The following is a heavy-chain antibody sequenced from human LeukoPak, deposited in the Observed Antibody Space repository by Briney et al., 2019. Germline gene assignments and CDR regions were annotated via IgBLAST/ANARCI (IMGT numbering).Heavy chain of an antibody. CDR3: AKDRTYYDFWSGFDY. Sequence: GGSLRLSCAVSGFTFSNYAMSWVRQAPGKGLEWVSVISGSGGSIYYADSVKGRFTISRDNSKNTLYLQMNSLRAEDTAIYYCAKDRTYYDFWSGFDYWGQGTLVTVSS. CDR1: GFTFSNYA. J-gene: IGHJ4*02. D-gene: IGHD3-3*01. CDR2: ISGSGGSI. V-gene: IGHV3-23*01.